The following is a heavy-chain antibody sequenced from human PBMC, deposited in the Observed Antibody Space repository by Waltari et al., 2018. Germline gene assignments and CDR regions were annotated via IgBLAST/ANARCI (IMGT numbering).Heavy chain of an antibody. D-gene: IGHD1-26*01. CDR2: IYYSGGT. CDR3: ARLVVGAPAGYAFDI. V-gene: IGHV4-39*01. J-gene: IGHJ3*02. Sequence: QLQLQESGPGLVKPSETLSLTCTVSGGSISSSSYYWGWIRQPPGKGLEWIGSIYYSGGTYYNPSLKSRVTISVDTSKNQFSLKLSSVTAADTAVYYCARLVVGAPAGYAFDIWGQGTMVTVSS. CDR1: GGSISSSSYY.